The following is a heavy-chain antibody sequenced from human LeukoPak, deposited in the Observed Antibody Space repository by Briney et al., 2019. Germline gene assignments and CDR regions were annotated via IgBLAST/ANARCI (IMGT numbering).Heavy chain of an antibody. CDR1: GGTFSSYA. CDR2: IIPIFGTA. CDR3: AGNTDIVVVPAAPPDNCYYYGMDV. J-gene: IGHJ6*04. Sequence: SVKVSCKASGGTFSSYAISWVRQAPGQGLEWMGGIIPIFGTANYAQKFQGRVTITADKSTSTAYMELSSLRSEDTAVYYCAGNTDIVVVPAAPPDNCYYYGMDVWGKGTTVTVSS. D-gene: IGHD2-2*01. V-gene: IGHV1-69*06.